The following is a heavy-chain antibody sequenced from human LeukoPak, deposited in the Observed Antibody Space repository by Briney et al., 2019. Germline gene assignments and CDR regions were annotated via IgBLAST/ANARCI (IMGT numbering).Heavy chain of an antibody. CDR2: ISWNSGSI. V-gene: IGHV3-9*01. D-gene: IGHD1-26*01. CDR3: AKGGSGSYYDLQYFQH. CDR1: GFTFDDYA. J-gene: IGHJ1*01. Sequence: PGRSLRLSCAASGFTFDDYAMHWVRQAPGKGLEWVSGISWNSGSIGYADSVKGRFTISRDNAKNSLYLQMNSLRAEDTALYYCAKGGSGSYYDLQYFQHWGQGTLVTVSS.